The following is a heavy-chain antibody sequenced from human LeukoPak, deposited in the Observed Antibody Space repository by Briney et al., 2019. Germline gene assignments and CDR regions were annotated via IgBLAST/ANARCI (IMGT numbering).Heavy chain of an antibody. CDR3: ARDLSRSGQWLVIDY. J-gene: IGHJ4*02. Sequence: VASVKASCKASGGTFSSYAISWVRQAPGQGLEWMGRIIPILGIANYAQKFQGRVTITADKSTSTAYMELSSLRSEDTAVYYCARDLSRSGQWLVIDYWGQGTLVTVSS. CDR2: IIPILGIA. V-gene: IGHV1-69*04. D-gene: IGHD6-19*01. CDR1: GGTFSSYA.